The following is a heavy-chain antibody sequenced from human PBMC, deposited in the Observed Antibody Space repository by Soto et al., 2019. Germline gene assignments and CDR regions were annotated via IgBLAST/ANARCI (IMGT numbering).Heavy chain of an antibody. Sequence: PSETLSLTCTVSGGSVSSGSYYLICIRQPPWKGLEWIGYIYYSGSTNYNPSLKSRVTIPVDTSKNQFSLKLSSVTAADTAVYYCARDRVDRGYYYYGMDVWGQGTTVTVSS. D-gene: IGHD3-22*01. CDR1: GGSVSSGSYY. CDR3: ARDRVDRGYYYYGMDV. V-gene: IGHV4-61*01. CDR2: IYYSGST. J-gene: IGHJ6*02.